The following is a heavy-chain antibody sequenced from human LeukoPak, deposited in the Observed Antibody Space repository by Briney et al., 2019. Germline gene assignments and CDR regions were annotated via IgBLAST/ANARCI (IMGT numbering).Heavy chain of an antibody. CDR2: IKRKTDGGTT. CDR1: GFTFSNAW. D-gene: IGHD3-3*01. CDR3: TTLPITIFGVVITYFDY. V-gene: IGHV3-15*01. J-gene: IGHJ4*02. Sequence: PGRSLRLSCAASGFTFSNAWMSWVRQAPGKGLEWVGRIKRKTDGGTTDYAAHVKGRFTISRDDSKNTLYLQMNSLKTEDTAVYYCTTLPITIFGVVITYFDYWGQGTLVTVSS.